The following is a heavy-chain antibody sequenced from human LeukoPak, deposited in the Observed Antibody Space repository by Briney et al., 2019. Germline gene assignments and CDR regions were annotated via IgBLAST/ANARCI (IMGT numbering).Heavy chain of an antibody. Sequence: PSETLSPTCAVFGGSFSDFYCSWIRQPPGKGLGWIGAVDHTGGTKHNSSLKSPVTISVDTSKNQFSLKLSSVTAADTAVYYCARGKYYCSGDSCAPPFDYWGRGALHTVSS. V-gene: IGHV4-34*01. J-gene: IGHJ4*02. CDR2: VDHTGGT. D-gene: IGHD2-15*01. CDR3: ARGKYYCSGDSCAPPFDY. CDR1: GGSFSDFY.